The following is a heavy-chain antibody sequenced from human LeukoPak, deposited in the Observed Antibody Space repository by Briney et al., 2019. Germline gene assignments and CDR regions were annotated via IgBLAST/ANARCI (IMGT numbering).Heavy chain of an antibody. Sequence: GGSLRLSCAASGFTFDDYAMHWVRQAPGKGLEWVSGIRWNSGSIGYADSVKGRFTISRDNAKNSLYLQMNSLRAEDTALYYCAKAAWYGAPFDYWGQGTLVTVSS. CDR3: AKAAWYGAPFDY. J-gene: IGHJ4*02. CDR2: IRWNSGSI. D-gene: IGHD3-10*01. V-gene: IGHV3-9*01. CDR1: GFTFDDYA.